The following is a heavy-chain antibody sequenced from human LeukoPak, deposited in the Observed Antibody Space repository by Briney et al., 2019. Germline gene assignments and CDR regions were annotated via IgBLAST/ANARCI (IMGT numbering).Heavy chain of an antibody. CDR3: ARDSLVGAHDY. V-gene: IGHV1-69*04. Sequence: GASAKVSCKASGGTFSSYAISWVRQAPGQGLEWMGRIIPILGIANYAQKFQGRVTITADKSTSTAYMELSSLRSEDTAVYYCARDSLVGAHDYWGQGTLVTVSS. D-gene: IGHD1-26*01. J-gene: IGHJ4*02. CDR2: IIPILGIA. CDR1: GGTFSSYA.